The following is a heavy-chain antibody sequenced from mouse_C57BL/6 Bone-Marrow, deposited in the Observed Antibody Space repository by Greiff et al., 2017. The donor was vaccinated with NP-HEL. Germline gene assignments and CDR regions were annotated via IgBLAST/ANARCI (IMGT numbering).Heavy chain of an antibody. CDR2: IDPANGNT. J-gene: IGHJ2*01. CDR1: GFNIKNTY. CDR3: ARSGNWDPYYFDY. V-gene: IGHV14-3*01. Sequence: VHVKQSVAELVRPGASVKLSCTASGFNIKNTYMHWVKQRPEQGLEWIGRIDPANGNTKYAPKFQGKATITADTSSNTAYLQLSSLTSEDTAIYYCARSGNWDPYYFDYWGQGTTLTVSS. D-gene: IGHD4-1*01.